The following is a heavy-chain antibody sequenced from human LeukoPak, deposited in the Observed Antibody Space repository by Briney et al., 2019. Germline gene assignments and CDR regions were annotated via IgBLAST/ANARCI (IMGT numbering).Heavy chain of an antibody. Sequence: GGSLRLSCAASGFTFDDYTMHWVRQAPGKGLEWVSLISWDGGSTYYADSVKGRFTISRDNSKNSLYLQMNSLRTEDTALYYCAKAYCSSTSCLNYYYYGMDAWGQGTTVTVSS. CDR3: AKAYCSSTSCLNYYYYGMDA. D-gene: IGHD2-2*01. CDR1: GFTFDDYT. J-gene: IGHJ6*02. V-gene: IGHV3-43*01. CDR2: ISWDGGST.